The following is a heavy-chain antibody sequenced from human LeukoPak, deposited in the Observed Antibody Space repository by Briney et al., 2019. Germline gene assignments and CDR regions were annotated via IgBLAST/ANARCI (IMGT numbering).Heavy chain of an antibody. J-gene: IGHJ3*02. V-gene: IGHV4-59*01. CDR1: GGSLSSYY. CDR3: ANCRPGATWAFDI. D-gene: IGHD1-26*01. CDR2: IYYSGST. Sequence: SETLSLTCTLSGGSLSSYYWSWIRQPPAKGLEWIGYIYYSGSTNYNPSLKSRVTISVDTSKNQFSLKLSSVTAADTAVYYCANCRPGATWAFDIWGQGTMVTVSS.